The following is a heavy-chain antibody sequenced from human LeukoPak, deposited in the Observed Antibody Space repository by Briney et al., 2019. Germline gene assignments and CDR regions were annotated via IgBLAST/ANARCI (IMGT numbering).Heavy chain of an antibody. J-gene: IGHJ3*02. CDR3: ARDTRYCTGGSCYPGAFDI. D-gene: IGHD2-15*01. V-gene: IGHV4-31*03. CDR1: GGSINSGGYY. Sequence: PSQTLSLTCTVSGGSINSGGYYWSWLRQHPGKGLEWIGYIYYSGSTYYSPSLKSRVTISVDTSKNQLSLKRSSVTAADTAMYYCARDTRYCTGGSCYPGAFDIWGQGTMVTVSS. CDR2: IYYSGST.